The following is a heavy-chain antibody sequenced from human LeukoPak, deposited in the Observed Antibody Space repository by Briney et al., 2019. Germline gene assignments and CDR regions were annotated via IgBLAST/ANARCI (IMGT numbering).Heavy chain of an antibody. CDR2: IYYSGST. D-gene: IGHD6-19*01. V-gene: IGHV4-39*01. CDR1: GGSISSSSYY. J-gene: IGHJ4*02. CDR3: ARRPVAGKDY. Sequence: SETLSLTCTVSGGSISSSSYYWGWIRQPPGKGLEWIGSIYYSGSTYYNPSLKSRLTISVGTSKNQFSLKLSSVTAADTAVYYCARRPVAGKDYWGQGTLVTVSS.